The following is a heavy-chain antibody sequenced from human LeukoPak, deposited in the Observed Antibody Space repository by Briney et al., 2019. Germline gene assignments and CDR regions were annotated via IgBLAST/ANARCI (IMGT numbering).Heavy chain of an antibody. V-gene: IGHV3-30*02. Sequence: PGRSLRLSCAASGFTFSSYGMHWVRQAPGKGLEWVAFIRYDGSNKYYADSVKGRFTISRDNSKNTLYLQMNSLRAEDTAVYYCAKDLTEWELPPPGDYWGQGTLVTVSS. CDR2: IRYDGSNK. CDR3: AKDLTEWELPPPGDY. J-gene: IGHJ4*02. CDR1: GFTFSSYG. D-gene: IGHD1-26*01.